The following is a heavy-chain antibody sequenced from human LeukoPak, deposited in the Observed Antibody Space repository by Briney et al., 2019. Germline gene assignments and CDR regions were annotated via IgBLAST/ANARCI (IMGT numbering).Heavy chain of an antibody. J-gene: IGHJ6*02. CDR3: AKTGSGSYYYYYYGMDV. CDR1: GFTFSSYA. V-gene: IGHV3-23*01. CDR2: ISGSGGST. Sequence: GGSLRLSCAASGFTFSSYAMSWVRQAPGKGLEWVSAISGSGGSTYYADSVKGRFTISRDNSKSTLYLQMNSLRAEDTAVYYCAKTGSGSYYYYYYGMDVWGQGTTVTVSS. D-gene: IGHD3-10*01.